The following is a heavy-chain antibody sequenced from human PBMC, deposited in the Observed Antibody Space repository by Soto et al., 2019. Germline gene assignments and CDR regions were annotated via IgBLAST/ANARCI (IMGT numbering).Heavy chain of an antibody. CDR3: AKDSLVLCCFDI. D-gene: IGHD2-8*02. CDR1: GFTFSSYA. CDR2: ISGNGGST. Sequence: GGSLRLSCAASGFTFSSYAMNWVRQAPGKGLECVSDISGNGGSTYYADSVKGRFTISRENSKNTLYLQMNSLRAEDTAVHYCAKDSLVLCCFDIWGQGTMVTVSS. V-gene: IGHV3-23*01. J-gene: IGHJ3*02.